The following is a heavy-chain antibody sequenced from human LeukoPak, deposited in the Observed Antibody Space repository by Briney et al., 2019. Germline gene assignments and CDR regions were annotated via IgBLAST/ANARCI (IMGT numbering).Heavy chain of an antibody. J-gene: IGHJ6*02. CDR1: GFTFSSYW. V-gene: IGHV3-48*04. Sequence: GGSLRLSCAASGFTFSSYWMHWVRQAPGKGLEWVSYISSSSNSIYYADSVKGRFTISRDNAKNSLYLQMSSLRAEDTAVYYRTRDLMDYDVSTGLHHYYMDVWGQGTTVTVSS. CDR2: ISSSSNSI. D-gene: IGHD3-9*01. CDR3: TRDLMDYDVSTGLHHYYMDV.